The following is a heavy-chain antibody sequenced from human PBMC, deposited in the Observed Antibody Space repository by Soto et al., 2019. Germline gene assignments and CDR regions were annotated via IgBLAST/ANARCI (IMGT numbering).Heavy chain of an antibody. CDR1: GGSISSSSYY. CDR2: IYYSGST. Sequence: QLQLQESGPGLVKPSETLSLTCTVSGGSISSSSYYWGWIRQPPGKGLEWIGSIYYSGSTYYNPSLKSRATISVDTSKNQFSLKLSSVTAADTAVYYCARRVVERTHAHFDYWGQGTLVTVSS. CDR3: ARRVVERTHAHFDY. D-gene: IGHD2-15*01. J-gene: IGHJ4*02. V-gene: IGHV4-39*01.